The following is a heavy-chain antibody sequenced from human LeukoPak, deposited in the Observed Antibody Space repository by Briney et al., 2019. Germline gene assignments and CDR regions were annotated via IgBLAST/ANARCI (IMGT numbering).Heavy chain of an antibody. CDR2: MNPNSGNT. CDR3: ARDGAWGGYDSSKVHAY. J-gene: IGHJ4*02. CDR1: GYTFTSYD. Sequence: ASVKVSCKASGYTFTSYDINWVRQATGQGLEWMGWMNPNSGNTGYAQKFQGRVTMTRNTSISTAYMELSSLRSEDTAVYYCARDGAWGGYDSSKVHAYWGQGTLVTVSS. D-gene: IGHD3-22*01. V-gene: IGHV1-8*01.